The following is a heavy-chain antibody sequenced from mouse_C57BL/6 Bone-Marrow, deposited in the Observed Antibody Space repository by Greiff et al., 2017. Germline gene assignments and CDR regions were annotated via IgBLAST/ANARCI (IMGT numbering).Heavy chain of an antibody. CDR1: GYTFTSYG. CDR3: ARGDLLWLRQGVDY. D-gene: IGHD2-2*01. V-gene: IGHV1-81*01. J-gene: IGHJ2*01. Sequence: QVQLQQSGAELARPGASVKLSCKASGYTFTSYGISWVKQRTGQGLEWIGEIYPRSGNTYYNEKFKGKATLTADKSSSTAYMELRSLTSEDSAVYFCARGDLLWLRQGVDYWGQGTTLTVSS. CDR2: IYPRSGNT.